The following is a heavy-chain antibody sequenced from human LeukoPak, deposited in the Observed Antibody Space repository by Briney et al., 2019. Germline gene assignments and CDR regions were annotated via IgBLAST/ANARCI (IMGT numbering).Heavy chain of an antibody. Sequence: PSETLSLTCTVSGGSVSSTTYYWSWIRQPPGKGLEWIASINYSGSTYYNPSLKSRVTISVDTSENQFSLKLSSVTAADTAVYYCAGSKEMATIGGRYFDYWGQGTLVTVSS. D-gene: IGHD5-24*01. CDR3: AGSKEMATIGGRYFDY. J-gene: IGHJ4*02. CDR2: INYSGST. CDR1: GGSVSSTTYY. V-gene: IGHV4-39*01.